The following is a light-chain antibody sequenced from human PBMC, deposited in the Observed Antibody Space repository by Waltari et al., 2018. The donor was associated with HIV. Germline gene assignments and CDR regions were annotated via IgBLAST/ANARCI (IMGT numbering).Light chain of an antibody. Sequence: SYELTQPPSVSVSPGQTASITCSGDKLGDKYACWYQQKPGQSPVLVIYQDSKRPSGIPERFSGSNPGNTATLTISGTQAMDEADYYCQAWDSSTEDVVFGGGTKLTVL. V-gene: IGLV3-1*01. CDR1: KLGDKY. CDR2: QDS. CDR3: QAWDSSTEDVV. J-gene: IGLJ2*01.